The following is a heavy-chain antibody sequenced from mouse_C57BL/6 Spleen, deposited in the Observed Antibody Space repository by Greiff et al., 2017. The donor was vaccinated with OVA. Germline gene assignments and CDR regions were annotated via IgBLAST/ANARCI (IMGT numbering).Heavy chain of an antibody. J-gene: IGHJ3*01. CDR2: ISYDGSN. CDR1: GYSITSGYY. V-gene: IGHV3-6*01. D-gene: IGHD3-1*01. CDR3: ARGPSGAWFAY. Sequence: EVQLQESGPGLVKPSQSLSLTCSVTGYSITSGYYWNWIRQFPGNKLEWMGYISYDGSNNYNPSLKNRISITRDTSKNQFFLKLNSVTTEDTATYYCARGPSGAWFAYWGQGTLATVSA.